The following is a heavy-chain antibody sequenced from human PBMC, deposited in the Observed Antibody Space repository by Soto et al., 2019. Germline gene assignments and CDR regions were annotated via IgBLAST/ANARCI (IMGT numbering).Heavy chain of an antibody. V-gene: IGHV1-69*06. CDR2: IIPIFGTA. Sequence: GASVKFSCKASGGTFSSYAISWVRQAPGQGLEWMGGIIPIFGTANYAQKFQGRVTITADKSTSTAYMELSSLRSEDTAVYYCARDQEWLVRRDYYYYGMDVWGQGTTVTVSS. D-gene: IGHD6-19*01. CDR1: GGTFSSYA. CDR3: ARDQEWLVRRDYYYYGMDV. J-gene: IGHJ6*02.